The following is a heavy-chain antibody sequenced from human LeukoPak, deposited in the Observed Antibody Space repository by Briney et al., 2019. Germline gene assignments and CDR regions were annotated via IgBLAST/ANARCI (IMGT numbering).Heavy chain of an antibody. CDR3: ANVAGYSSSWSSYDY. V-gene: IGHV3-23*01. CDR1: GFTFSSYA. D-gene: IGHD6-13*01. CDR2: ISGSGGST. Sequence: PGGSLRLSCAASGFTFSSYAMSWVRQAPGKGLEWVSVISGSGGSTYYADSVKGRFTISRDNSKNTLYLQMNSLRAEDTAVYYCANVAGYSSSWSSYDYWGQGTLVTVSS. J-gene: IGHJ4*02.